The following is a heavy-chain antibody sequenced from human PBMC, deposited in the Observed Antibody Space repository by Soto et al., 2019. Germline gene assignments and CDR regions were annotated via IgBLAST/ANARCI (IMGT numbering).Heavy chain of an antibody. D-gene: IGHD2-2*01. CDR3: AKAGIVVVPAASFSFVFDI. J-gene: IGHJ3*02. Sequence: EVQLLESGGGLVQPGGSLRLSCAASGFTFSSYAMSWVRQAPGKGLEWVSAISGSGGSTYYADSVKGRFTISRDNSKNTLYLQMNSLRAEDTAVYYCAKAGIVVVPAASFSFVFDIWGQGTMVTVSS. CDR1: GFTFSSYA. CDR2: ISGSGGST. V-gene: IGHV3-23*01.